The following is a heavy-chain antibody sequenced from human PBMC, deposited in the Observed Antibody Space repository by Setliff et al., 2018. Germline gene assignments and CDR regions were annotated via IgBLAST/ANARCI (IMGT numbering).Heavy chain of an antibody. Sequence: SETLSLTCTVSGGSISSGGYYWSWIRQHPGKGLEWIGYIYYSGSTYYNPSLKSRVTISVDTSKNQFSLKLSSVTPADTAVYFCARGTWGYFDYWGQGTLVTVSS. J-gene: IGHJ4*02. D-gene: IGHD3-16*01. CDR3: ARGTWGYFDY. V-gene: IGHV4-31*02. CDR2: IYYSGST. CDR1: GGSISSGGYY.